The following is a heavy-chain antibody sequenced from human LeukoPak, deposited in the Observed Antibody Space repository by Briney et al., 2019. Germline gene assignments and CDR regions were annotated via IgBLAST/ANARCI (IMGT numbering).Heavy chain of an antibody. CDR1: GGSISSYY. V-gene: IGHV4-59*01. CDR3: ARVASIAVTGTFDY. D-gene: IGHD6-19*01. J-gene: IGHJ4*02. CDR2: IYYSGST. Sequence: KTSETLSLTCTVSGGSISSYYWSWIRQPPGKGLEWIGYIYYSGSTNYNPSLKSRVTISVDTSKNQFSLKLSSVTAADTAVYYCARVASIAVTGTFDYWGQGTLVFVST.